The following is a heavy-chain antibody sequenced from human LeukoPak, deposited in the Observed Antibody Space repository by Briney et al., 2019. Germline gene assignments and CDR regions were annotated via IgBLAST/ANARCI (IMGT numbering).Heavy chain of an antibody. CDR1: GGSISPYC. Sequence: PSETLSLTRSMSGGSISPYCWSWIRQSPGKGLEWIGNIYDSGNTNYNPSLKSRVTISVDTSKNQFSLKLSSVTAADTAVYYCTREKYFYDINGSFDYWGPGTLVTVSS. V-gene: IGHV4-59*01. J-gene: IGHJ4*02. CDR3: TREKYFYDINGSFDY. D-gene: IGHD3-22*01. CDR2: IYDSGNT.